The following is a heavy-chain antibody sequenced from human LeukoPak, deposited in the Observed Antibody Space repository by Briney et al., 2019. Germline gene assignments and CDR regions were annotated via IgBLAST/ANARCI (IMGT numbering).Heavy chain of an antibody. D-gene: IGHD3-22*01. Sequence: SVEVSCKASGGTFSSYAISWVRQAPGQGLEWMGRIIPIFGIANYAQKFQGRVTITADKSTSTAYMELSSLRSEDTAVYYCARTPNYYDSSGYYSRAYYYYGMDVWGQGTTVTVSS. V-gene: IGHV1-69*04. CDR3: ARTPNYYDSSGYYSRAYYYYGMDV. CDR2: IIPIFGIA. CDR1: GGTFSSYA. J-gene: IGHJ6*02.